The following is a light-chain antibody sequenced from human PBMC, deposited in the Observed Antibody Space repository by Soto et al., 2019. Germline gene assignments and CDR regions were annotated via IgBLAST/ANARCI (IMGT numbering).Light chain of an antibody. CDR2: AAS. Sequence: DIQMTQSPSSLSASVGDRVTITCRASQSISSYLNWYQQKPGKAPKLLIDAASSLQSGVPSRFSGSGSGTDFTLTISSLQPEDFETYYWQQSYSTLTFGGGTKVEIK. J-gene: IGKJ4*01. CDR1: QSISSY. CDR3: QQSYSTLT. V-gene: IGKV1-39*01.